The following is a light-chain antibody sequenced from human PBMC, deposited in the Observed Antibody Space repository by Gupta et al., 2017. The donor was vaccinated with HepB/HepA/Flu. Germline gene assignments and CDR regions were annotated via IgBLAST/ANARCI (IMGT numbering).Light chain of an antibody. J-gene: IGKJ4*01. CDR1: QSIHNY. CDR2: AAS. CDR3: QQSYSTLPLT. Sequence: DIQMTQSPSSLSASVGDRVSITCRASQSIHNYLNWYQQKPGKPPKLLIYAASRLQSGVPSRFGGSGSGTDFTLTISSLQPEDFATYFCQQSYSTLPLTFGGGTKVEIK. V-gene: IGKV1-39*01.